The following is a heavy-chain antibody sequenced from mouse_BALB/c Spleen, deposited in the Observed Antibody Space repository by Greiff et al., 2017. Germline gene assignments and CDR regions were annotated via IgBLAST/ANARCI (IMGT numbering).Heavy chain of an antibody. CDR2: ISYDGSN. CDR1: GYSITSGYY. CDR3: ARFTTVVHWYFDV. V-gene: IGHV3-6*02. D-gene: IGHD1-1*01. Sequence: EVQRVESGPGLVKPSQSLSLTCSVTGYSITSGYYWNWIRQFPGNKLEWMGYISYDGSNNYNPSLKNRISITRDTSKNQFFLKLNSVTTEDTATYYCARFTTVVHWYFDVWGAGTTVTVSS. J-gene: IGHJ1*01.